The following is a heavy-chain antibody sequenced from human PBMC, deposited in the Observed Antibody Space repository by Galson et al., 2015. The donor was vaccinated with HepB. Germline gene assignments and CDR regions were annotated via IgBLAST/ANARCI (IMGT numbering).Heavy chain of an antibody. V-gene: IGHV3-21*06. J-gene: IGHJ4*02. CDR2: ISSSSSYI. Sequence: SLRLSCAASGFTLISYTMNWVRQAPGKGLEWVSSISSSSSYIYYADSVKGRFTISRDNAKNSLYLQMNSLRAEDTAVYYCAREWEVVGATSLDYWGQGTLVTVSS. CDR3: AREWEVVGATSLDY. CDR1: GFTLISYT. D-gene: IGHD1-26*01.